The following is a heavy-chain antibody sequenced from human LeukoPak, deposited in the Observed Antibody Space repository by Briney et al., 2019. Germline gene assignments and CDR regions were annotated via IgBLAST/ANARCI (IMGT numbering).Heavy chain of an antibody. D-gene: IGHD1-7*01. CDR2: ISGSSTFT. CDR3: AIARELVGWYFDV. Sequence: GGSLRLSCAASGFTFSDSYMSWIRQAPGKGLEWVSYISGSSTFTNFADSVRGRFTISRDNAKNSLYLQMNGLRAEDTAVYYCAIARELVGWYFDVWGRGTLVTVSS. J-gene: IGHJ2*01. CDR1: GFTFSDSY. V-gene: IGHV3-11*05.